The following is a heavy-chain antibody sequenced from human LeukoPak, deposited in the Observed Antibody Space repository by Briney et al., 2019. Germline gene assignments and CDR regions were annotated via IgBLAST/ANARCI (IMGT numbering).Heavy chain of an antibody. J-gene: IGHJ4*02. D-gene: IGHD1-1*01. CDR3: ARLGWNRAFDY. CDR1: GGSISSSSYY. CDR2: IYYSGST. Sequence: SETLSLTCTVSGGSISSSSYYWGWIRQPPGKGLEWIGSIYYSGSTYYNPSLKSRVTISVDTSKNQFSLKLSSVTAADTAVYYCARLGWNRAFDYWGQGTLVTVSS. V-gene: IGHV4-39*01.